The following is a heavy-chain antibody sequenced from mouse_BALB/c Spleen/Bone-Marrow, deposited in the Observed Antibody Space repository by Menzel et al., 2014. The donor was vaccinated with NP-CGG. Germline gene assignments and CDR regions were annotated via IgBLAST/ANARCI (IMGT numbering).Heavy chain of an antibody. J-gene: IGHJ3*01. CDR2: IDPANVNT. D-gene: IGHD1-1*01. V-gene: IGHV14-3*02. CDR1: DFNIKDAY. CDR3: ALYYYGRSSFAY. Sequence: VQLQQSGAELVKPGASVKLSCTASDFNIKDAYMHWVKQRPEQGLEWIGRIDPANVNTKYDTKFQGKATITADTSSNTAYLLLSSLTSEDTAVYYCALYYYGRSSFAYWGQGTLVTVSA.